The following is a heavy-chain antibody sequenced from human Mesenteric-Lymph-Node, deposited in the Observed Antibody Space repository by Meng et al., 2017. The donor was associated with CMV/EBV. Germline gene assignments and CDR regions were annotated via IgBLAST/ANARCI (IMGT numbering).Heavy chain of an antibody. V-gene: IGHV4-61*01. CDR2: VFSSGGT. J-gene: IGHJ4*01. CDR1: GDSLKGGHYY. CDR3: AGDPAGEHCRHQSCLYSFGL. Sequence: SETLSLTCTVTGDSLKGGHYYWNWIRQRPGQGLEWIGFVFSSGGTNYTPSLRSRVSILEDTSNNQISLRLSSMTAADTAVYFCAGDPAGEHCRHQSCLYSFGLWGQGISVTVSS. D-gene: IGHD5-18*01.